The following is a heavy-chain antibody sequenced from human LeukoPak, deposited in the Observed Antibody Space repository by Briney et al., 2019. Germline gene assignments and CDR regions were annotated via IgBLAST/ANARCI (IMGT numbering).Heavy chain of an antibody. D-gene: IGHD3-22*01. CDR2: ISDNGDRT. Sequence: GGSLRLSCAASGFTFSMYAMTWFRQAPGNGLEWVSAISDNGDRTYYADSVKGRFTISRDNSRNTLYLQMNSPRAEDTAVYYCARDRYYYDTSGFLFPHWGQGTLVTVSS. CDR3: ARDRYYYDTSGFLFPH. J-gene: IGHJ1*01. V-gene: IGHV3-23*01. CDR1: GFTFSMYA.